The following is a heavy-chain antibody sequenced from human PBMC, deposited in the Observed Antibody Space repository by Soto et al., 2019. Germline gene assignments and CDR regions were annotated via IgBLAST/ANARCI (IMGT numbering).Heavy chain of an antibody. V-gene: IGHV3-23*01. CDR2: ISGSGGST. CDR3: AKVDASVFDYGDYVYYYYGMDV. J-gene: IGHJ6*02. CDR1: GFTFSSYA. D-gene: IGHD4-17*01. Sequence: PGGSLRLSCAASGFTFSSYAMSWVRQAPGKGLKWVSAISGSGGSTYYADSVKGRFTISRDNSKNTLYLQMNSLRAEDTAVYYCAKVDASVFDYGDYVYYYYGMDVWGQGTTVTVSS.